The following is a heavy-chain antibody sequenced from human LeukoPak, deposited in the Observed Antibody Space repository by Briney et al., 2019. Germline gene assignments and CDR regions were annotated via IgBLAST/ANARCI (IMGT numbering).Heavy chain of an antibody. D-gene: IGHD3-9*01. CDR3: AKSDYDFLTAASWDY. Sequence: GGSPRLSXAASGFTFSSYGIHWVRQAPGKGLEWVAFVRYDGSNKYYTDSVKGRFTISRDNSKNTLYLQMNSLRAEDTAVHYCAKSDYDFLTAASWDYWGQGTLVTVSS. CDR2: VRYDGSNK. J-gene: IGHJ4*02. V-gene: IGHV3-30*02. CDR1: GFTFSSYG.